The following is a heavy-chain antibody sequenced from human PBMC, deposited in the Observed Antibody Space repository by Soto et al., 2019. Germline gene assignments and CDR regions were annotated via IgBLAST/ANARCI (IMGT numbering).Heavy chain of an antibody. J-gene: IGHJ6*02. CDR3: KRRRFGVRGVTTFDV. D-gene: IGHD3-10*01. V-gene: IGHV4-39*01. Sequence: SETLSLTCTVSGGSIGGSNYFWGWIRQSPGTGLEWLGTIYSSGSTYYNPSLKSRITMSLDTSKNQFSLNLGSVTAADTAVYYCKRRRFGVRGVTTFDVWGPGTTVTVSS. CDR2: IYSSGST. CDR1: GGSIGGSNYF.